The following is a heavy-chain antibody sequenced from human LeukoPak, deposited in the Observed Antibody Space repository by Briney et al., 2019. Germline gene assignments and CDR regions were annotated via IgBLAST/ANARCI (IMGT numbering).Heavy chain of an antibody. CDR3: ARRVAVGNYFDP. V-gene: IGHV4-59*08. Sequence: SETLSLTCTFSGGSISTYNWSWIRQPPGKGLEWIGYIYYTGGTNYNPSLKSRVTISLNTSKNQFSLRLRSVTAADTAVYYCARRVAVGNYFDPWGQGTQVTVSS. J-gene: IGHJ5*02. CDR1: GGSISTYN. D-gene: IGHD4-11*01. CDR2: IYYTGGT.